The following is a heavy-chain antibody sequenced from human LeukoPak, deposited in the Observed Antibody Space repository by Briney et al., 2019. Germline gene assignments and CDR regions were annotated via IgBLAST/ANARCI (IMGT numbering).Heavy chain of an antibody. CDR3: ARGSAMVRGGNQYNWFDP. D-gene: IGHD3-10*01. V-gene: IGHV6-1*01. J-gene: IGHJ5*02. CDR2: TYYRSKWYN. Sequence: SQTLSLTCTISRDSVSSNSAAWNWIRQSPSRGLEWLGRTYYRSKWYNDYAVSVKSRITINPDTSKNQFSLQLNSVTPEDTAVYYCARGSAMVRGGNQYNWFDPWGQGTLVTVSS. CDR1: RDSVSSNSAA.